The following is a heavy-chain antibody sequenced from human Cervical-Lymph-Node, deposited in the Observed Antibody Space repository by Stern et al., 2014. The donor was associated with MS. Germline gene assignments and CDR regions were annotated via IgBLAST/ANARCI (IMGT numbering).Heavy chain of an antibody. V-gene: IGHV5-51*01. CDR3: ARHVQGFDY. CDR2: IYPYDSDT. Sequence: EVQLVESGAEVKKPGASLKISCKLSGYSFTIYYIAWVRQMPGKGLECMGVIYPYDSDTSDSPSFQGQVTISADKAIPTAYLQGSSLRASDTAMYYCARHVQGFDYWGQGTLVTVSS. J-gene: IGHJ4*02. CDR1: GYSFTIYY.